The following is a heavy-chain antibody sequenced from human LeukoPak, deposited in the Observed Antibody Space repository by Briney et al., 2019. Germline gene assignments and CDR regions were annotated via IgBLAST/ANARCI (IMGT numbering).Heavy chain of an antibody. CDR3: AISTYYYDSSGYSEHPFDY. CDR1: GGSFSGYY. CDR2: INHSGST. Sequence: SETLSLTCAVYGGSFSGYYWSWIRQPPGKGLEWIGEINHSGSTNYNPSLKSRVTISVDTSKNQFSLKLSSVTAADAAVYYCAISTYYYDSSGYSEHPFDYWGQGTLVTVSS. J-gene: IGHJ4*02. V-gene: IGHV4-34*01. D-gene: IGHD3-22*01.